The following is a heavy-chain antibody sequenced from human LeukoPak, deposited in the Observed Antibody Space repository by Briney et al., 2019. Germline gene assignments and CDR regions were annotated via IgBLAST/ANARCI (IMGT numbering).Heavy chain of an antibody. CDR2: IYYSGST. CDR3: ARGRITIFGVVFDY. CDR1: GGSISSSSYY. J-gene: IGHJ4*02. Sequence: PSETLSLTCTVSGGSISSSSYYWGWIRQPPGKGLEWIGSIYYSGSTYYNPSLKSRVTISVDTSKNQFSLKLSSVTAADTAVYYCARGRITIFGVVFDYWGQGTLVTVSS. V-gene: IGHV4-39*07. D-gene: IGHD3-3*01.